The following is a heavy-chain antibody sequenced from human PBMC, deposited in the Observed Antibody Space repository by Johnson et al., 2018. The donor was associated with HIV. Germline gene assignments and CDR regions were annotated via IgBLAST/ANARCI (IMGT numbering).Heavy chain of an antibody. Sequence: QMPLVESGGGVVQPGRSLRLSCAASGFTFSSYGMHWVRQAPGKGLEWVAVISHDGSNKYYADSVKGRFTISRDNSKNTLYLQMNSLSAEDTAVYYFAKRVPSKQLVDAFDIWGQGTMVTVSS. J-gene: IGHJ3*02. CDR1: GFTFSSYG. CDR2: ISHDGSNK. CDR3: AKRVPSKQLVDAFDI. V-gene: IGHV3-30*18. D-gene: IGHD6-6*01.